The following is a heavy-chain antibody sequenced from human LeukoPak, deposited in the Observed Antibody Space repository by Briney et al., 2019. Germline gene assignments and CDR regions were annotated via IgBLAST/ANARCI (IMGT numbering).Heavy chain of an antibody. CDR3: GTQGGDSSGPQWAY. CDR2: IYPADSDT. Sequence: GESLKISCKGSGYSFSSYWIGWGRQMPGKGLEWMGIIYPADSDTTYSPSFQGQVTISADKSISTAYLQWSSLEASDTARYYCGTQGGDSSGPQWAYWGLGTLVTVSS. D-gene: IGHD3-22*01. V-gene: IGHV5-51*01. J-gene: IGHJ4*02. CDR1: GYSFSSYW.